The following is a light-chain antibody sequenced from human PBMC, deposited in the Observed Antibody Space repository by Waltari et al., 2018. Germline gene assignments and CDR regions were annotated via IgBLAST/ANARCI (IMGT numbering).Light chain of an antibody. Sequence: IMLTQSPGTLSLSPGERANLSCRASQSISRYLAWYQQKPGQAPRLLIYGASTRATGIPDRFSGSGSGTDFSLTISGLVPEDSAVYYCQHHFRLPATFGQGTKVEIK. J-gene: IGKJ1*01. CDR1: QSISRY. CDR2: GAS. CDR3: QHHFRLPAT. V-gene: IGKV3-20*01.